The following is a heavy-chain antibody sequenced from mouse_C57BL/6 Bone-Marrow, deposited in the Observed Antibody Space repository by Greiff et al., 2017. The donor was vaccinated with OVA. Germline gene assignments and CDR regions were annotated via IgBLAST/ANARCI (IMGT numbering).Heavy chain of an antibody. J-gene: IGHJ3*01. CDR2: IYPGDGDT. CDR3: DSYDGYYGFAY. CDR1: GYAFSSSW. D-gene: IGHD2-3*01. Sequence: QVQLQQSGPELVKPGASVKISCKASGYAFSSSWMNWVKQRPGKGLEWIGRIYPGDGDTNYTGKFKGKATLTADKSSSTAYMQLSSLTSEDSAVYFCDSYDGYYGFAYWGQGTLVTVSA. V-gene: IGHV1-82*01.